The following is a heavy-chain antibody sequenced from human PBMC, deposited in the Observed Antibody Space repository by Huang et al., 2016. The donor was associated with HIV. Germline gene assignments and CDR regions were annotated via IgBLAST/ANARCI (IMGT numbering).Heavy chain of an antibody. CDR2: ISGRVSPT. CDR3: ERSQGDWVGGEDY. V-gene: IGHV3-23*01. J-gene: IGHJ4*02. D-gene: IGHD3-16*01. Sequence: EVQLLGSGGGLVQPGGSLRLSCAASGFSFRSYTMTWVRQTPRKGLELVSSISGRVSPTFLHDSVKARFPASKNNSKNTVFLQMTRLRADDTAVYYCERSQGDWVGGEDYWGQGTLVTVSS. CDR1: GFSFRSYT.